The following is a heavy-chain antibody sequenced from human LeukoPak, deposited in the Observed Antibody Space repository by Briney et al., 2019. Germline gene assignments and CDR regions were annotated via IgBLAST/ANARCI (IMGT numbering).Heavy chain of an antibody. Sequence: GGSLRLSCAASGFTFSRYEMNWVRQAPGKGLEWVSYISSSGSTMYYADSLKGRFTISRDNAKNSLYLQVNSLRAEDTAVYLCARVGPTNCFDYWGQGTLVTVSS. V-gene: IGHV3-48*03. CDR1: GFTFSRYE. CDR2: ISSSGSTM. D-gene: IGHD1-26*01. J-gene: IGHJ4*02. CDR3: ARVGPTNCFDY.